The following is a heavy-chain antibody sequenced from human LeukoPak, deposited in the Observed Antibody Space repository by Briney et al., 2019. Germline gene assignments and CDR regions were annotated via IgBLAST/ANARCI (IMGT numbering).Heavy chain of an antibody. CDR3: ARLGGSGHLAAFDI. D-gene: IGHD2-15*01. V-gene: IGHV4-59*13. CDR2: IYYSVDS. Sequence: SETLSLTCTVSGPSIRNYYGSCLRHPPGKALEWVGYIYYSVDSNYNPSLKSRVTISADTSKNLFSLNLNSVTAADTAVYYCARLGGSGHLAAFDIWGQGTMVTVSS. J-gene: IGHJ3*02. CDR1: GPSIRNYY.